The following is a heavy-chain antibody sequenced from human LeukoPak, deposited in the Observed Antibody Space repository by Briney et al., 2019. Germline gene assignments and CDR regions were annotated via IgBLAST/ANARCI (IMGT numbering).Heavy chain of an antibody. Sequence: PGGSLRLSCAASGFTFSSYAMTWVRKAPGMGLEWVSAINGGGGNTYYADSVKGRFTIYRDNSKNTLYLQMNSLRAEDTAVYYCAKDRSGSFPNWFDPWGQGTLVTVSS. CDR2: INGGGGNT. J-gene: IGHJ5*02. CDR3: AKDRSGSFPNWFDP. V-gene: IGHV3-23*01. CDR1: GFTFSSYA. D-gene: IGHD3-10*01.